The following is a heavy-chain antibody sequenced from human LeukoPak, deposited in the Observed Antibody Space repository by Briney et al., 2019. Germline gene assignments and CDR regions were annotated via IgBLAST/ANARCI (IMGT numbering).Heavy chain of an antibody. V-gene: IGHV4-59*01. J-gene: IGHJ6*03. D-gene: IGHD2-2*01. Sequence: TSETLSLTCTVSGGSISSYYWNWIRQPPGKGLEWIAYIYYSGSTNYNPSLKSRVTISVDTSKNQFSLKLSSVTAADTAVYYCARDLRGTSAMDVWGKGTTVTVSS. CDR1: GGSISSYY. CDR2: IYYSGST. CDR3: ARDLRGTSAMDV.